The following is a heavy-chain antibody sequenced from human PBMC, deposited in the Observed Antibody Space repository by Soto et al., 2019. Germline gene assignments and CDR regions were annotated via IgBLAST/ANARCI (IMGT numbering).Heavy chain of an antibody. Sequence: VHLRESGPGLVKPSETLSLSCTVSGGSISNFYWSWIRQPPGKGLEWIGYISYSGNTNYNPSLKSRVSISVDTSKNHLSLNLTSVTAADTAVYYCARAPMVLSRSYFDSWGQGTPVTVSS. D-gene: IGHD2-8*01. V-gene: IGHV4-59*01. CDR3: ARAPMVLSRSYFDS. CDR1: GGSISNFY. CDR2: ISYSGNT. J-gene: IGHJ4*02.